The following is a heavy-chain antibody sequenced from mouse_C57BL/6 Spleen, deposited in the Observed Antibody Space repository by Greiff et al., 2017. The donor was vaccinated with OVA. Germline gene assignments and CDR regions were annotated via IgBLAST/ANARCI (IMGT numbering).Heavy chain of an antibody. D-gene: IGHD2-2*01. CDR3: ASPMGYDVFAY. J-gene: IGHJ3*01. V-gene: IGHV2-2*01. Sequence: QVQLQQSGPGLVQPSQSLSITCTVSGFSLTSYGVHWVRQSPGKGLEWLGVIWSGGSTDYNAAFISRLSISKDNSKSQVFFKMNSLQADDTAIYYCASPMGYDVFAYWGQGTLVTVSA. CDR1: GFSLTSYG. CDR2: IWSGGST.